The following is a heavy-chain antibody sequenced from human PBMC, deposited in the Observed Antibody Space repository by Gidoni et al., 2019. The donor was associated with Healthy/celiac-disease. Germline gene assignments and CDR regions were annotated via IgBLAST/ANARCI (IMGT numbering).Heavy chain of an antibody. Sequence: QVQLVESGGGVVPPGRSLRLSCAASAFTFSSYGMHWVRQAPGKGLEWVAVISYDGSNKYYADSVKGRFTISRDNSKNTLYLQMNSLRAEDTAVYYCAKVKGRGDYVGYFDYWGQGTLVTVSS. D-gene: IGHD4-17*01. CDR3: AKVKGRGDYVGYFDY. CDR1: AFTFSSYG. CDR2: ISYDGSNK. J-gene: IGHJ4*02. V-gene: IGHV3-30*18.